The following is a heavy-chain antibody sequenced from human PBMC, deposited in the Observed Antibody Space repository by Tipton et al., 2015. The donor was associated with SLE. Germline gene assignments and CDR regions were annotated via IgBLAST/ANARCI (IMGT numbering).Heavy chain of an antibody. D-gene: IGHD5-24*01. J-gene: IGHJ5*01. Sequence: LRLSCYVTGVSISNYYWTWIRQSPGKGLEWIGNVYKNYNPSLESRVTISVDTSRNLFSLNLNSVTAADTAIYFCARGVTVIQGREYNWFDSWGQGTLVTVSS. V-gene: IGHV4-59*01. CDR3: ARGVTVIQGREYNWFDS. CDR2: VYKN. CDR1: GVSISNYY.